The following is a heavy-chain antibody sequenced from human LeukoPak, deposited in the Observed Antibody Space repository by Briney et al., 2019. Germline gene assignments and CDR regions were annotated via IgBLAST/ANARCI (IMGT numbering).Heavy chain of an antibody. V-gene: IGHV3-21*01. D-gene: IGHD2-2*01. J-gene: IGHJ5*02. CDR1: GFTFSTYS. CDR2: ISSSSSYI. CDR3: ARGRGYCSSTSCQNWFDP. Sequence: GGSLRLSCAASGFTFSTYSMNWVRQAPGKGLEWVSSISSSSSYIYYADSVKGRFTISRDNAKNSLYLQMNSLRAEDTAEYYCARGRGYCSSTSCQNWFDPWGQGTLVTVSS.